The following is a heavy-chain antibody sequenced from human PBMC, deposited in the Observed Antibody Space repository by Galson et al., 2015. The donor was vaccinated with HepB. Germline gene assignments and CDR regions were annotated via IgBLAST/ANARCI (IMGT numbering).Heavy chain of an antibody. Sequence: LRLSCAASGFNFKTYTMHWVRQGPGKGLEWVATIPSLGDILYYADSVKGRFTNSRDNSKSILYLLLNSLRPEDTAVYYCARDGMGRGSGSYSAFDYWGQG. D-gene: IGHD1-26*01. J-gene: IGHJ4*02. V-gene: IGHV3-30-3*01. CDR3: ARDGMGRGSGSYSAFDY. CDR1: GFNFKTYT. CDR2: IPSLGDIL.